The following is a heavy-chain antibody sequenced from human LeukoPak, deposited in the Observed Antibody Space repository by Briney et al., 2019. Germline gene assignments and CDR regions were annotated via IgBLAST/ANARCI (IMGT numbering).Heavy chain of an antibody. D-gene: IGHD1-26*01. J-gene: IGHJ4*02. V-gene: IGHV1-69*13. CDR2: IIPIFGTA. CDR1: GGTFSSYA. Sequence: SVKVTCKASGGTFSSYAISWVRQAPGQGLEWMGGIIPIFGTANYAQKFQGRVTITADESTSTAYMELSSLRSEGTAVYYCARGLVGASFFDYWGQGTLVTVSS. CDR3: ARGLVGASFFDY.